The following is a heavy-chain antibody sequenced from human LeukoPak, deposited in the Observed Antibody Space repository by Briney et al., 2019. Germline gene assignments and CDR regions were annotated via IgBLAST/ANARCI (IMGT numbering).Heavy chain of an antibody. Sequence: GGSLRLSCAASGFTFSNYAMSWVRQAPGKGLEWVSAINLGGDTCYADSVKGRFTMSRDNSNKTLYLQMNSLRAGDTAVYYCAKGGDTSSRGRGRYWGQETLVTVSS. CDR2: INLGGDT. CDR1: GFTFSNYA. V-gene: IGHV3-23*01. D-gene: IGHD2-21*02. CDR3: AKGGDTSSRGRGRY. J-gene: IGHJ4*02.